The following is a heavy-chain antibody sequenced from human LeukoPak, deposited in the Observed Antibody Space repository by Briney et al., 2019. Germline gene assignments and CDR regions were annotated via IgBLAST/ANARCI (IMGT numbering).Heavy chain of an antibody. V-gene: IGHV1-24*01. J-gene: IGHJ6*03. D-gene: IGHD5-24*01. CDR2: FDPEDGET. CDR3: ASRQFSPSGYYYMDV. Sequence: GASVKVSCKVSGYTLTELSMHWVRQAPGKGLEWMGGFDPEDGETIYAQKFQGRVTMTEDTSTDTAYMELSSLRSEDTAVYYCASRQFSPSGYYYMDVWGKGTTVTVSS. CDR1: GYTLTELS.